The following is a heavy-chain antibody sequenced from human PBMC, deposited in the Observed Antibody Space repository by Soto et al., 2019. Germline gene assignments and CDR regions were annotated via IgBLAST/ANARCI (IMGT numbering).Heavy chain of an antibody. J-gene: IGHJ3*02. Sequence: ASLKLSWKTSGYTFTIYRISWVRQEPGQGLEWMGWISAYNGNTNYAQKLQGRVTMTTDTSTSTAYMELRSLRSDDTAVYYCARDPSMSTGSTQDAFDIWGKRTMVPVSS. CDR1: GYTFTIYR. V-gene: IGHV1-18*01. D-gene: IGHD2-15*01. CDR3: ARDPSMSTGSTQDAFDI. CDR2: ISAYNGNT.